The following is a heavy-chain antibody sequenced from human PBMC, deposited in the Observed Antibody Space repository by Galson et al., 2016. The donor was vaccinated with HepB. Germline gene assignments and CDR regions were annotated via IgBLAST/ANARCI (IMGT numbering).Heavy chain of an antibody. V-gene: IGHV4-4*02. CDR2: ISHNGNT. CDR3: ARGQMGARAFHV. CDR1: GDSISSTYW. D-gene: IGHD1-26*01. J-gene: IGHJ3*01. Sequence: ETLSLTCAVSGDSISSTYWWSWVRQPPGKGLEWIVEISHNGNTNYNPSLKSRVTISADKSKNQFSLKLSSVSATDTAVYYCARGQMGARAFHVWGQGTMVSVSS.